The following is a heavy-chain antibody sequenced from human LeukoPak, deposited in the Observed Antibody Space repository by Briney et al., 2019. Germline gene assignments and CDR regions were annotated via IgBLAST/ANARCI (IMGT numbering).Heavy chain of an antibody. Sequence: SGTLSLTCAVYGGSFSGYYWSWIRQPPGKGLEWIGEINHSGSTNYNPSLKSRVTISVDTSKNQFSLKLSSVTAADTAVYYCASLDYCSGTSCYSHYYGMDVWGQGTTVTVSS. CDR1: GGSFSGYY. J-gene: IGHJ6*02. D-gene: IGHD2-2*01. CDR3: ASLDYCSGTSCYSHYYGMDV. V-gene: IGHV4-34*01. CDR2: INHSGST.